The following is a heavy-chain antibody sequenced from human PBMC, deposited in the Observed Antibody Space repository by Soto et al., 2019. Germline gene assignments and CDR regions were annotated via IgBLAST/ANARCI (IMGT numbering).Heavy chain of an antibody. CDR2: IYCADDM. V-gene: IGHV2-5*02. D-gene: IGHD4-17*01. Sequence: QITLKESGPPLVTPTQTLTLTCTFSVFSLTTSGVGVGWIRQPPGKAREVLVFIYCADDMRHSPSVRTRLTITNDAPKNQVVLTLTNMDPVDTATYYCPHRRPDYGYWNNGYFDYWGQGILVTVSS. CDR3: PHRRPDYGYWNNGYFDY. CDR1: VFSLTTSGVG. J-gene: IGHJ4*02.